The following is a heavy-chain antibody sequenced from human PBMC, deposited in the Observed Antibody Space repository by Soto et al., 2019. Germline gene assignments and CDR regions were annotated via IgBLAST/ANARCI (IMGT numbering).Heavy chain of an antibody. J-gene: IGHJ5*02. CDR3: ARVSGRGWYNWFDP. Sequence: GASVKVSCKASGYTFTGYYMHWVRQAPGQGLEWMGWINPNSGGTNYAQKFRGRVTITADEPTSTVYMELRSLRSEDTAVYYCARVSGRGWYNWFDPWGQGTPVTVSS. D-gene: IGHD6-19*01. V-gene: IGHV1-2*02. CDR1: GYTFTGYY. CDR2: INPNSGGT.